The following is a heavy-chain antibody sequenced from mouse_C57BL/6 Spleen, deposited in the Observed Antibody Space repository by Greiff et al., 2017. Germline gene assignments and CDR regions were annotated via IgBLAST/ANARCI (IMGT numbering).Heavy chain of an antibody. D-gene: IGHD3-2*02. V-gene: IGHV1-64*01. CDR1: GYTFTSYW. J-gene: IGHJ4*01. CDR2: IHPNSGST. Sequence: QVQLQQPGAELVKPGASVKLSCKASGYTFTSYWMHWVKQRPGQGLEWIGMIHPNSGSTNYNEKFKSKATLTADKSSSTAYMQLSSLTSEDSAVYYCARPTAQAPHYAMDYWGQGTSVTVSS. CDR3: ARPTAQAPHYAMDY.